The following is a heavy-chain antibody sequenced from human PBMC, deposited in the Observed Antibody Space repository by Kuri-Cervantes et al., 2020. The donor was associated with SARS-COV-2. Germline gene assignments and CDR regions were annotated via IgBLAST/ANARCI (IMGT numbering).Heavy chain of an antibody. V-gene: IGHV3-15*01. J-gene: IGHJ4*02. CDR1: GFTFSNAW. CDR3: TRGRYSSSWYPDY. CDR2: IKSKTDGGTT. Sequence: GGSLRLSCAVSGFTFSNAWMSWVRQAPGKGLEWVGRIKSKTDGGTTDYAAPVKGRFTISRDDSKNTLYLQMNSLKTEDTAVYYCTRGRYSSSWYPDYWGQGTLVTVSS. D-gene: IGHD6-13*01.